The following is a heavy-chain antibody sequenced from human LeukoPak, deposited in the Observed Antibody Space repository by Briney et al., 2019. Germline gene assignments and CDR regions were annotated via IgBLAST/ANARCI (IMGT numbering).Heavy chain of an antibody. J-gene: IGHJ5*02. CDR1: GGSISSGSYY. D-gene: IGHD4-17*01. V-gene: IGHV4-61*02. CDR3: ARESTTVTAGEGSMS. CDR2: IYTSGST. Sequence: SQTLSLTCTVSGGSISSGSYYWSWIRQPAGKGLEWIGRIYTSGSTNYNPSLKSRVTISVDTSKNQFSLKLSSVTAADTAVHYCARESTTVTAGEGSMSWGQGTLVTVSS.